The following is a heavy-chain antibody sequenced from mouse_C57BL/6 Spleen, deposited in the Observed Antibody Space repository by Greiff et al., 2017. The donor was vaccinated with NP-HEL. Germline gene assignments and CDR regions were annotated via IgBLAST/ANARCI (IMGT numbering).Heavy chain of an antibody. CDR3: TRSDYYGSSYGFDY. Sequence: QVQLKESGAELARPGASVKLSCKASGYTFTSYGISWVKQSTGQGLEWIGEIYPRSGNTYYNEKFKGKATLTADKSSSTAYMELRSLTSEDSAVYCSTRSDYYGSSYGFDYWGQGTTLTVSS. CDR2: IYPRSGNT. J-gene: IGHJ2*01. D-gene: IGHD1-1*01. CDR1: GYTFTSYG. V-gene: IGHV1-81*01.